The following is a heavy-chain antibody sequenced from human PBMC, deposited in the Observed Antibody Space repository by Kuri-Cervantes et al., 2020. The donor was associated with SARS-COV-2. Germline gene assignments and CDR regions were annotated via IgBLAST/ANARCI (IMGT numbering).Heavy chain of an antibody. CDR3: ARDSGILTGYYAHD. D-gene: IGHD3-9*01. CDR2: ISSSSSYI. Sequence: GGSLRLSCAASGFTFSSYSMNWVRQAPGKGLEWVSSISSSSSYIYYADSVKGRFTISRDNAKNSLYLEVNSLRAEDTAVYYCARDSGILTGYYAHDWGQGTLVTVSS. J-gene: IGHJ4*02. CDR1: GFTFSSYS. V-gene: IGHV3-21*01.